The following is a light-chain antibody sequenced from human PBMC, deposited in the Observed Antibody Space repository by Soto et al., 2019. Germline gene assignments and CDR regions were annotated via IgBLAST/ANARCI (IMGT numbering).Light chain of an antibody. Sequence: QSALTQPASVSGSPGQSITISCTGTSSDVGVYNYVSWYQQHPGKAPKLMIYEVSNRPSGVSNRFSGSKSGNTASLTISGLQAEDEAEYYCSSYTNINTRACVFGTGTKLTVL. CDR2: EVS. CDR3: SSYTNINTRACV. J-gene: IGLJ1*01. CDR1: SSDVGVYNY. V-gene: IGLV2-14*01.